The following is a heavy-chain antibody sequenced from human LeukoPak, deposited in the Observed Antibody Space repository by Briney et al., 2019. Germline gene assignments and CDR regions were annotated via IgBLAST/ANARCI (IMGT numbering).Heavy chain of an antibody. CDR1: GYTFTSYY. Sequence: ASVKVSCKAAGYTFTSYYMHWVRQAPGQGHEWMGIINPSGGGTSYAQKFQVRVTMTRDTSTSTVYMELSSLRSEDTSVYYCARTTVTTYGFDPWGQGTLVTVSS. CDR3: ARTTVTTYGFDP. CDR2: INPSGGGT. J-gene: IGHJ5*02. D-gene: IGHD4-17*01. V-gene: IGHV1-46*01.